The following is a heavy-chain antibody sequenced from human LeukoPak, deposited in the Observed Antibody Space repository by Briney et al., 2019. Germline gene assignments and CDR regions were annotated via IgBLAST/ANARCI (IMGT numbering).Heavy chain of an antibody. CDR2: ISWNSGSI. D-gene: IGHD3-22*01. CDR3: ATDPNYDSSGYYFDY. CDR1: GFTFDDYA. V-gene: IGHV3-9*01. J-gene: IGHJ4*02. Sequence: GRSLRLSCAASGFTFDDYAMHWVRQAPGKGLEWVSGISWNSGSIGYADSVKGRFTISRDNAKNSLYLQMNSLRAEDTALYYCATDPNYDSSGYYFDYWGQGTLVTVSS.